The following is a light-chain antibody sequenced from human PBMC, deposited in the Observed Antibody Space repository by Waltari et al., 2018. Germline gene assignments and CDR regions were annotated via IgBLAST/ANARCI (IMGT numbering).Light chain of an antibody. CDR1: SSNIVSNY. CDR3: AAWDDSLSGVV. Sequence: QSVLTQPPSASGTPGQRVTLSCSGSSSNIVSNYXYCYQQLPGTAPKLLIYRNNQRPSGVPDRFSGSKSGTSASLAISGLRSEDEADYYCAAWDDSLSGVVFGGGTKLTVL. J-gene: IGLJ2*01. V-gene: IGLV1-47*01. CDR2: RNN.